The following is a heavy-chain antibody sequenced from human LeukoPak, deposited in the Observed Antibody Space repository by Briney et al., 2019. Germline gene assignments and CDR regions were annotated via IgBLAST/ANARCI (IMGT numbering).Heavy chain of an antibody. Sequence: SETLSLTCTVSGGSISSYYWSWIWQPPGKGLEWIGYIYYSGSTNYNPSLKSRVTISVDTSKNQFSLKLSSVTAADTAVYYCAAVSNYYDSSGPVLYFDYWGQGTLVTVSS. CDR3: AAVSNYYDSSGPVLYFDY. D-gene: IGHD3-22*01. V-gene: IGHV4-59*01. J-gene: IGHJ4*02. CDR1: GGSISSYY. CDR2: IYYSGST.